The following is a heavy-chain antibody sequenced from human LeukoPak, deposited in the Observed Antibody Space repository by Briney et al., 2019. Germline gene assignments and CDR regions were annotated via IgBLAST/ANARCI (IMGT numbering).Heavy chain of an antibody. CDR2: ISWNSGSI. Sequence: PGGSRRLSCAASGFTFDDYAMHWVRQAPGKGMEWVSGISWNSGSIGYADSVKGRFTISRDNAKNSLYLQMNSLRAEDTALYYCAGLLAGYFDYWGQGTLVTVSS. CDR3: AGLLAGYFDY. CDR1: GFTFDDYA. V-gene: IGHV3-9*01. D-gene: IGHD2-15*01. J-gene: IGHJ4*02.